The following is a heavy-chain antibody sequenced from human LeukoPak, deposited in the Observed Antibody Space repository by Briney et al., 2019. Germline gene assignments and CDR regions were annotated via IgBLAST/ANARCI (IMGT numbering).Heavy chain of an antibody. CDR3: ARGTVPIDSSGWYYFDY. Sequence: SGTLSLTCTVSDGSISSHYWSWIRQPPGKGLEWIGYMYYSGSTKYKPSLKSRVIISVDTSKNQFSLKLSSVTAADTAVYYCARGTVPIDSSGWYYFDYWGQGTLVTVSS. D-gene: IGHD6-19*01. V-gene: IGHV4-59*11. CDR2: MYYSGST. CDR1: DGSISSHY. J-gene: IGHJ4*02.